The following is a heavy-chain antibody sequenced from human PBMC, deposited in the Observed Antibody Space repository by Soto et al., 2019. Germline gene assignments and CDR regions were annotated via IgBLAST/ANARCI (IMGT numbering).Heavy chain of an antibody. V-gene: IGHV3-9*01. Sequence: EVQLVESGGGLVQPGRSLRLSCAASGFTFDDYAMHWVRQAPGKGLEWVSGISWNSGSIGYADSVKGRFTISRDNAKNSLYLQMNSLRAEDTALYYCAKDCSVAVVEGSFDYWGQGTLVTVSS. CDR1: GFTFDDYA. J-gene: IGHJ4*02. CDR2: ISWNSGSI. CDR3: AKDCSVAVVEGSFDY. D-gene: IGHD6-19*01.